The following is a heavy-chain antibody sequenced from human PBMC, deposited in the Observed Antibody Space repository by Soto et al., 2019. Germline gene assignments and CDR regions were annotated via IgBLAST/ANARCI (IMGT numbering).Heavy chain of an antibody. D-gene: IGHD3-10*01. CDR1: GGSISSGDYY. CDR3: ARSSSMVRGVIIT. J-gene: IGHJ4*02. Sequence: SETLSLTCTVSGGSISSGDYYWSRIRQPPGKGLEWIGYIYYSGSTYYNPSLKSRVTISVDTSKNQFSLKLSSVTAADTAVYYCARSSSMVRGVIITWGQGTLVTVSS. V-gene: IGHV4-30-4*01. CDR2: IYYSGST.